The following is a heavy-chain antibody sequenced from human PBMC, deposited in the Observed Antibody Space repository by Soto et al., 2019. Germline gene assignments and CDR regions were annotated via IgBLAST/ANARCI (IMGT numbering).Heavy chain of an antibody. CDR1: GFTFSSYG. D-gene: IGHD5-18*01. Sequence: GGSLRLSCAASGFTFSSYGMHWVRQAPGKGLEWVAVIWYDGSNKYYADSVKGRFTISRDNSKNTLYLQMNSLRAEDTAVYYCARDHDEVDTAMVTMDSYYYYGMDVWGQGTTVTVSS. J-gene: IGHJ6*02. CDR3: ARDHDEVDTAMVTMDSYYYYGMDV. V-gene: IGHV3-33*01. CDR2: IWYDGSNK.